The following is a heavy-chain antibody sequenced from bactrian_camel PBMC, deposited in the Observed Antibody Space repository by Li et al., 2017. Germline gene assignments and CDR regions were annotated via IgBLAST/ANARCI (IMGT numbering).Heavy chain of an antibody. CDR1: IGTDNSYC. CDR2: IDSDGNT. Sequence: HVQLVESGGGSMQADGSLRLSCTFTIGTDNSYCLSWHRQPPGKGREGVAAIDSDGNTGYADSAKARFTISRDDARNTVYLQMNNLKPEDTAIYYCAADVGSMSGNCQPNYWGQGTQVTVS. V-gene: IGHV3S53*01. CDR3: AADVGSMSGNCQPNY. J-gene: IGHJ4*01. D-gene: IGHD6*01.